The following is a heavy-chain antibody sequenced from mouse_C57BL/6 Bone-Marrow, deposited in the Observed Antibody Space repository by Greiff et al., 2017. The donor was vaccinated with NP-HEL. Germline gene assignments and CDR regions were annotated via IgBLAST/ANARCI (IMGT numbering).Heavy chain of an antibody. CDR2: INPYNGGT. CDR3: GYGNYGAMDY. Sequence: VQLQQSGPVLVKPGASVKMSCKASGYTFTDYYMNWVKQSHGKSLEWIGVINPYNGGTSYNQKFKGKATLTVDKSSSTAYMELNSLTSEDSAVYYCGYGNYGAMDYWGQGTSVTVSS. CDR1: GYTFTDYY. D-gene: IGHD2-1*01. V-gene: IGHV1-19*01. J-gene: IGHJ4*01.